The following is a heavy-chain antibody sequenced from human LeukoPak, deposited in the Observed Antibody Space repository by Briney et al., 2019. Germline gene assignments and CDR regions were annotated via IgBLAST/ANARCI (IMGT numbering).Heavy chain of an antibody. J-gene: IGHJ4*02. CDR1: GGSINNYY. CDR3: ARDTSSSDYYWLFDY. CDR2: IYTSGST. V-gene: IGHV4-4*07. D-gene: IGHD3-22*01. Sequence: PSETLSLTCTVYGGSINNYYWSWVRQPAGKGLEWIGRIYTSGSTNYNPSLKSRVTMSVDTSKNQFSLKLSSVTAADTAVYYCARDTSSSDYYWLFDYWGQGTLVTVSS.